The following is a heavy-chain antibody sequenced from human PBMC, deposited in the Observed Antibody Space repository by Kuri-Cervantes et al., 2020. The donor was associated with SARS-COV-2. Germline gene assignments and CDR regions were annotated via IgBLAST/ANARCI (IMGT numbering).Heavy chain of an antibody. D-gene: IGHD5-18*01. J-gene: IGHJ4*02. CDR2: IYPGDSDT. CDR3: ARQRVDTAMEFDY. CDR1: GGSTNGGQYY. V-gene: IGHV5-51*01. Sequence: GESLKISWSVSGGSTNGGQYYLSWVRQPPGKGLEWMGIIYPGDSDTSYSPSFQGQVTSSADKSLSTAYLQWSSLKASDTAMYYCARQRVDTAMEFDYWGQGTLVTVSS.